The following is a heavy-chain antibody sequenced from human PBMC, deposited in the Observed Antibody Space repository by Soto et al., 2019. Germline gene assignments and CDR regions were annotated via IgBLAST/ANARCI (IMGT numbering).Heavy chain of an antibody. CDR2: KYYSGTT. J-gene: IGHJ6*02. CDR3: ARWVQYDTVLVSPAPGGMDV. V-gene: IGHV4-30-4*08. CDR1: GGSVSSGDFY. D-gene: IGHD1-1*01. Sequence: QVQLQESGPGLVKPSQTLSLTCTVSGGSVSSGDFYWSWIRQPPGKGLEWIGYKYYSGTTFYNPSLKSRVSISVDTSKNQFSLKLNSVTAADTAVYYCARWVQYDTVLVSPAPGGMDVWGQGTTVTVSS.